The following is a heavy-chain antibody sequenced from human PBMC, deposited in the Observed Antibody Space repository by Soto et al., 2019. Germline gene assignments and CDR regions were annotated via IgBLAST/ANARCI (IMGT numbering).Heavy chain of an antibody. D-gene: IGHD2-2*01. CDR1: GGSISSYY. CDR2: IYYSGST. V-gene: IGHV4-59*01. CDR3: ARDSRYHLGPRYYYYGMDV. Sequence: SETLSLTCTVSGGSISSYYWSWIRQPPGKGLEWIGYIYYSGSTNYNPSLKSRVTISVDTSKNQFSLKLSSVTAADTAVYYCARDSRYHLGPRYYYYGMDVWGQGSTVTVSS. J-gene: IGHJ6*02.